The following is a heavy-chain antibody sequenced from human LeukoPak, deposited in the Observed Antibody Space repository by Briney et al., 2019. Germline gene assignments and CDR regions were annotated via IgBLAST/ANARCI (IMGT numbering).Heavy chain of an antibody. Sequence: GGSLRLSCAASGFALSGYYISWIRQAPGQGLEWVSYIGVSGSLRYYADSVKGRFTISRDTAKNSVYLQMIGLRADDTALYYCAKGHYGLDVWGQGTTVSVSS. CDR2: IGVSGSLR. CDR1: GFALSGYY. V-gene: IGHV3-11*01. J-gene: IGHJ6*02. CDR3: AKGHYGLDV.